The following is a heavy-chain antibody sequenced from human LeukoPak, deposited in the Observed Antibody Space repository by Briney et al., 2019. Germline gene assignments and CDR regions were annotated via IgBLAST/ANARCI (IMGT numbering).Heavy chain of an antibody. Sequence: GGSLRLSCAASGFTVSSNYMSWVHQAPGKGLEWVSVIYSGGSTYYADSVKGRFTISRDNSKNTLYLQMNSLRAEDTAVYYCARDGLDSSSSDFDYWGQGTLVTVSS. CDR2: IYSGGST. CDR1: GFTVSSNY. CDR3: ARDGLDSSSSDFDY. D-gene: IGHD6-6*01. J-gene: IGHJ4*02. V-gene: IGHV3-53*01.